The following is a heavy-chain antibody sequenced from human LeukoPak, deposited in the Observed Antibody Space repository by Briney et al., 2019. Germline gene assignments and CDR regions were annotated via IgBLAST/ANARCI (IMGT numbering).Heavy chain of an antibody. CDR1: GFTFSSYA. CDR2: ISGSGGST. J-gene: IGHJ6*02. Sequence: GGSLRLSCAASGFTFSSYAMSWVRQAPGKGLEWVSAISGSGGSTYYADSVKGRFTISRDNSKNTLYLQMNSLRAEDTAVYYCAKDGQRGYDWGSYYYYYYGMDVWGQGTTVIVSS. V-gene: IGHV3-23*01. D-gene: IGHD5-12*01. CDR3: AKDGQRGYDWGSYYYYYYGMDV.